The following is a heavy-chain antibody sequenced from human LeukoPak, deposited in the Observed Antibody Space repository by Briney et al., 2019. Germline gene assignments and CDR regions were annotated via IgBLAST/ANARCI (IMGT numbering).Heavy chain of an antibody. Sequence: PGGSLRLSCAASGFTFTNYGMSWVRQAPAKGLEWVSTINDNGLNTHYADSVKGRFTISRDDSKNTLHLQMNSLRADDTALYYCTKGAGGWYPIDYWGQGNVVIVSS. J-gene: IGHJ4*02. V-gene: IGHV3-23*01. CDR1: GFTFTNYG. CDR3: TKGAGGWYPIDY. CDR2: INDNGLNT. D-gene: IGHD6-19*01.